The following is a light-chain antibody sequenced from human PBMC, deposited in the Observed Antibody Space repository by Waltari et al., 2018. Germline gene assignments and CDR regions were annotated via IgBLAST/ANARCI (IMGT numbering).Light chain of an antibody. V-gene: IGLV3-1*01. CDR3: QTWDSNTVV. J-gene: IGLJ2*01. CDR1: KLGDKY. CDR2: QDT. Sequence: SYDLTQPPSVSASPGQTASIACFGVKLGDKYVSWYQQKPGQSPVLVIYQDTKRPSVIPERFSASNSGNTATLTVSETQAVDEASYYCQTWDSNTVVFGGGTTLTVL.